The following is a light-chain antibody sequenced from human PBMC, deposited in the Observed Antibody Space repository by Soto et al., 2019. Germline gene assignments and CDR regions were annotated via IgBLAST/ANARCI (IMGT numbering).Light chain of an antibody. Sequence: DIRMTQSPSTLSASVVDRVTLTCLATETISTWLAWYQQKPGKAPKLLIYKASNLESGVPSRFSGSGSGTEFTLTISSLQPDDFATYYCQQYNSYSWTFGQGTKVDIK. J-gene: IGKJ1*01. CDR3: QQYNSYSWT. CDR1: ETISTW. CDR2: KAS. V-gene: IGKV1-5*03.